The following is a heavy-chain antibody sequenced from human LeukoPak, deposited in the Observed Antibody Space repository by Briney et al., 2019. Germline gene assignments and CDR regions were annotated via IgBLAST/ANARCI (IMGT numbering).Heavy chain of an antibody. CDR1: GFTFSSYW. CDR2: IKQDGSEK. D-gene: IGHD4-17*01. CDR3: ARAEMTTVTTLSGYYYYMDV. J-gene: IGHJ6*03. Sequence: GGSLRLSCAASGFTFSSYWMSWVRQAPGKGLEWVANIKQDGSEKYYVDSVKGRFTISRDNAKNSLYLQMNSLRAEDTAVYYCARAEMTTVTTLSGYYYYMDVWGKGTTVTVSS. V-gene: IGHV3-7*01.